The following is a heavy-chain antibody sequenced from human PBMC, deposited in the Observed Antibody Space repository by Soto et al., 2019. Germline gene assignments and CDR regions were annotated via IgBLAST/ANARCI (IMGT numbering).Heavy chain of an antibody. CDR3: ARKRMYYDILTGSEYYYYGMDV. CDR1: GYTFTSYD. CDR2: MNPNSGNT. D-gene: IGHD3-9*01. Sequence: ASVKVSCKASGYTFTSYDINWVRQATGQGLEWMGWMNPNSGNTGYAQKFQGRVTMTRNTSISTAYMELSSLRSEDTAVYYCARKRMYYDILTGSEYYYYGMDVWGQGTTVTV. V-gene: IGHV1-8*01. J-gene: IGHJ6*02.